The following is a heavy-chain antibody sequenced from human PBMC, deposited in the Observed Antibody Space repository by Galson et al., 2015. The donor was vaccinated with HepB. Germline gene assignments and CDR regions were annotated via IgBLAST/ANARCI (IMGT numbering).Heavy chain of an antibody. CDR3: AKYYSDSGTYAFDI. V-gene: IGHV3-23*01. CDR1: EFTFSSYA. J-gene: IGHJ3*02. CDR2: IGMTGGDT. D-gene: IGHD3-10*01. Sequence: SLRLSCAASEFTFSSYAMTWVRQAPGKGLEWVSSIGMTGGDTYYADSGKGRFTVSRDNSKNTVSLQMNNLRAEDTALYYCAKYYSDSGTYAFDIWGQGTMVTVSS.